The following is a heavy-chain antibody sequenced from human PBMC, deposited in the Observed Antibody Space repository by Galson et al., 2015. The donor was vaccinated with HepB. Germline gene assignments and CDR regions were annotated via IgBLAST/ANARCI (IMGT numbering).Heavy chain of an antibody. Sequence: SLRLSCAASGFRFTFYGMHWVRQAPGKGLEWVALMSPAGSQVYYGDSVKGRFTISRDNSKNTLYLDMKSLSAEDAALYYCAKDFSGTMNLWGQGTLVTVSS. V-gene: IGHV3-30*18. J-gene: IGHJ5*02. CDR2: MSPAGSQV. D-gene: IGHD1-26*01. CDR1: GFRFTFYG. CDR3: AKDFSGTMNL.